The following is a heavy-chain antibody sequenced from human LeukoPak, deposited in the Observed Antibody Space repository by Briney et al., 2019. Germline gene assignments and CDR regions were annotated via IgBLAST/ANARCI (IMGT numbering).Heavy chain of an antibody. Sequence: PSGTLSLTCAVSGGSISSSNWWSWVRQPPGKGLEWIGEIYHSGSTNYNPSLKSRVTISVDTSKNQFSLKLSSVTAADTAVYYCARDHDYYDGPDAFDIWGQGTMVTVSS. V-gene: IGHV4-4*02. CDR3: ARDHDYYDGPDAFDI. CDR1: GGSISSSNW. CDR2: IYHSGST. D-gene: IGHD3-22*01. J-gene: IGHJ3*02.